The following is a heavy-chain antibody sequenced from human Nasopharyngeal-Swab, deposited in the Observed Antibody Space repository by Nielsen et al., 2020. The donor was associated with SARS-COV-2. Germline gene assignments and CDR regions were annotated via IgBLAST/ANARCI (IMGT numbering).Heavy chain of an antibody. CDR3: ASGGYGAIDY. V-gene: IGHV3-74*01. D-gene: IGHD4-17*01. CDR1: GFSFSSLC. Sequence: GGSLRLSCSASGFSFSSLCMHWVRPPPGKGLLWVSSINSDGCSSTYADSVKGRFTISRDNAKNTLYLQMDRLRAEDTAVHYCASGGYGAIDYWGQGALVTVSS. CDR2: INSDGCSS. J-gene: IGHJ4*01.